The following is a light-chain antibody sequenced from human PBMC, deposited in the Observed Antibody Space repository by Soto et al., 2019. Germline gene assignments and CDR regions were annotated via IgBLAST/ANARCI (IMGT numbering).Light chain of an antibody. V-gene: IGKV1-12*01. Sequence: DIQMTQSPSSVSASVGDRVTITCRASQRIASWLAWYQHKPGKAPKILIYAASIFQSGVPSRFSGSGSGTDFTLTISSLQPQDFAPYYCQQANSFPLTFGGGTKVELK. CDR2: AAS. CDR1: QRIASW. CDR3: QQANSFPLT. J-gene: IGKJ4*01.